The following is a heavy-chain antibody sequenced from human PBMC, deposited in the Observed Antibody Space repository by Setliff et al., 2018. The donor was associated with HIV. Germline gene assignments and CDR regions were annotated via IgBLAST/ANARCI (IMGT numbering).Heavy chain of an antibody. CDR3: ASARIPTGGTSTSLDF. V-gene: IGHV3-23*05. J-gene: IGHJ4*02. CDR1: GLTLSTYS. Sequence: GGSLRLSCAASGLTLSTYSMSWVRQAPGKGLEWVSAIDPTGTYTYYADAVKGRFTISRDNFRNTVFPQLNALGREDTAVYYCASARIPTGGTSTSLDFWGQGALVTVSS. D-gene: IGHD1-1*01. CDR2: IDPTGTYT.